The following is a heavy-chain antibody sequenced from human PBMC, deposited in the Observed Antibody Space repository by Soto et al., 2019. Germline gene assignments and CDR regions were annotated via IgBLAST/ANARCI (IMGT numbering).Heavy chain of an antibody. CDR3: ARQSTIFGVVIYYYYYMDV. Sequence: GGSLRLSCAASGFTFSSYWMSWVRQAPGKGLEWVANIKQDGSEKYYVDSVKGRFTISRDNAKNSLYLQMNSLRAEDTAVYYCARQSTIFGVVIYYYYYMDVWGKGTTVTVSS. V-gene: IGHV3-7*01. D-gene: IGHD3-3*01. CDR1: GFTFSSYW. CDR2: IKQDGSEK. J-gene: IGHJ6*03.